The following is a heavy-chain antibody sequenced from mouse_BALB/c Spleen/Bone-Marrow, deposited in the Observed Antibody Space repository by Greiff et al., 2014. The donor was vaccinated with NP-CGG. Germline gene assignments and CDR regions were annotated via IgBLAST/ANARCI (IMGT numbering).Heavy chain of an antibody. Sequence: EVKVEESGGGVVQPGGSRKLSCAASGFAFSSFGMHWVRQAPEKGLEWVAYISSGSNTIYYADTVKGRFTISRDNPKNTLFLQMTSLRSEDTAMYYCARFGNYVTYWGRGALVTVSA. CDR1: GFAFSSFG. V-gene: IGHV5-17*02. J-gene: IGHJ3*01. D-gene: IGHD2-1*01. CDR3: ARFGNYVTY. CDR2: ISSGSNTI.